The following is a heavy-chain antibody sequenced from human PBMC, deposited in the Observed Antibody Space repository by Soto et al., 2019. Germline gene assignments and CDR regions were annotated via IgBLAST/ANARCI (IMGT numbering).Heavy chain of an antibody. CDR3: AKERCCSSSWPRGHYYYYYGMDV. CDR2: ISYDGSNK. CDR1: GFTFSSYG. J-gene: IGHJ6*02. Sequence: GGSLRLSCAASGFTFSSYGMHWVRQAPGKGLEWVAVISYDGSNKYYADSVKGRFTISRDNSKNTLHLQMNSLRAEDTAVYYCAKERCCSSSWPRGHYYYYYGMDVWGQGTTVTVSS. V-gene: IGHV3-30*18. D-gene: IGHD6-13*01.